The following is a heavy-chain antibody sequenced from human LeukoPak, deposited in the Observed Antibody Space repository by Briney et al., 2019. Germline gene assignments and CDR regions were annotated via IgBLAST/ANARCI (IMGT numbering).Heavy chain of an antibody. CDR1: GYTFNSYD. V-gene: IGHV1-8*01. CDR3: ARGQKRRSVDWSSRKSYYFDY. J-gene: IGHJ4*02. D-gene: IGHD3-9*01. CDR2: MNPNSGNT. Sequence: ASVKVSCKASGYTFNSYDINWVRQATGQGLEWMGWMNPNSGNTGYAQKFQGRVTMTRNTSISTAYMELSSLRSEDTAVYYCARGQKRRSVDWSSRKSYYFDYWGQGTLVTVSS.